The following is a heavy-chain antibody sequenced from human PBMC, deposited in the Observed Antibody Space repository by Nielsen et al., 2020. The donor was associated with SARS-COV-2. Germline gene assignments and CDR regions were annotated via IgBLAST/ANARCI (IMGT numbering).Heavy chain of an antibody. CDR3: ALRTGTYPYYFDF. J-gene: IGHJ4*01. D-gene: IGHD1-26*01. V-gene: IGHV1-18*01. CDR2: ISAYNGNT. Sequence: WVRQAPGQGLEWMGWISAYNGNTNYAQKFQGRVTITADESTSTAYMELSSLRSEDTAVYYCALRTGTYPYYFDFWGHGTLVTVSS.